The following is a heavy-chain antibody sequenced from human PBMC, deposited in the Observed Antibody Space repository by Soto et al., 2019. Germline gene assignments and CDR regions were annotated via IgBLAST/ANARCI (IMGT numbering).Heavy chain of an antibody. CDR1: GGSISSGGYY. V-gene: IGHV4-31*03. J-gene: IGHJ4*02. CDR3: ARALHLNVHTAMAPFVY. Sequence: QVQLQESGPGLVKPSQTLSLTCTVSGGSISSGGYYWSWIRQHPGKGLEWIGYIYYSGSTYYNPSLKSRVTISVDTSKNQFSLKLSAVTAADTAVYYCARALHLNVHTAMAPFVYWGQGTLVTVSS. D-gene: IGHD5-18*01. CDR2: IYYSGST.